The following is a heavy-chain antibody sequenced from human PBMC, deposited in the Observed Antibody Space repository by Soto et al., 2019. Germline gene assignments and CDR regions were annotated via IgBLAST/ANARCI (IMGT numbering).Heavy chain of an antibody. V-gene: IGHV1-69*06. Sequence: QVQLVQSGAEVKKPGSSVKVSCKASGGTFSSYAISWVRQAPGQGLEWMGGIIPIFGTANYAQKFQGRVTITADKSTSTAYMELSSLRSEDTAVYYCAGGEGYSSSWYSYYYGMDVWGQGTTVTVSS. CDR3: AGGEGYSSSWYSYYYGMDV. J-gene: IGHJ6*02. CDR2: IIPIFGTA. CDR1: GGTFSSYA. D-gene: IGHD6-13*01.